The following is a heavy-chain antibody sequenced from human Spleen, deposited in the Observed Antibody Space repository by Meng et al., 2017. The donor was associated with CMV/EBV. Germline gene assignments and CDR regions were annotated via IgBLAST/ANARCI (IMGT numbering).Heavy chain of an antibody. CDR2: ISSSSSYI. CDR1: FTFSGYS. V-gene: IGHV3-21*01. J-gene: IGHJ4*02. Sequence: FTFSGYSRSWVRQAPGKGLEWVSSISSSSSYIYYADSLKGRFTISRDNAKNSLYLQMNSLRAEDTAVYYCARPHSSGWSGGTWYFDYWGQGTLVTVSS. D-gene: IGHD6-19*01. CDR3: ARPHSSGWSGGTWYFDY.